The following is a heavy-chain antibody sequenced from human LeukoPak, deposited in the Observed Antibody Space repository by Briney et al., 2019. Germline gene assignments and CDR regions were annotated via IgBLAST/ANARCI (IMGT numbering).Heavy chain of an antibody. D-gene: IGHD3-9*01. CDR2: IYYSGST. V-gene: IGHV4-59*01. Sequence: SETLSLTCTVSGGSISSYYWSWIRQPPGKGLEWIGYIYYSGSTNYNPSLKSRVTISVDTSKNQFSLKLSSVTAADTAVYYCARVKQYYDILTGYAHVYYFDYWGQGTLVTVSS. CDR3: ARVKQYYDILTGYAHVYYFDY. CDR1: GGSISSYY. J-gene: IGHJ4*02.